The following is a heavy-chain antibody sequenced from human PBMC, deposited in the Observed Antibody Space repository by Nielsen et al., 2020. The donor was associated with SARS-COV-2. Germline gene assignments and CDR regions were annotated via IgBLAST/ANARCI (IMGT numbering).Heavy chain of an antibody. J-gene: IGHJ3*02. Sequence: SETLSLTCAVSGGSISSGGYSWSWIRQPPGKGLEWIGYIYHSGSTYYNPSLKSRVTISVDRSKNQFSLKLSSVTAADTAVYYCARGSMESDALDIWGQGTMVTVSS. CDR2: IYHSGST. CDR3: ARGSMESDALDI. D-gene: IGHD3-3*01. CDR1: GGSISSGGYS. V-gene: IGHV4-30-2*01.